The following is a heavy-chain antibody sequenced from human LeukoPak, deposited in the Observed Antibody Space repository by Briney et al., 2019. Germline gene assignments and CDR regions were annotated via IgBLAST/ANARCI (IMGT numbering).Heavy chain of an antibody. J-gene: IGHJ4*02. CDR1: GFTVSSNY. Sequence: GGSLRLSCAASGFTVSSNYMSWVRQAPGKGLEWVSVIYSGGSTYYADSVKGRFTISRDNSKNTLYLQMNSLRAEDTAVYYCAKDKSSGWYLDYFDYWGQGTLVIVSS. D-gene: IGHD6-19*01. V-gene: IGHV3-53*01. CDR2: IYSGGST. CDR3: AKDKSSGWYLDYFDY.